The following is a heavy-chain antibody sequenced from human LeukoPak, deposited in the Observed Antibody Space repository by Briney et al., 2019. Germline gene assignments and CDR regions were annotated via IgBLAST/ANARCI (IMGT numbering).Heavy chain of an antibody. CDR2: INHNGNVN. CDR3: AKITKATTPNY. CDR1: GFTFSSYW. D-gene: IGHD4-17*01. V-gene: IGHV3-7*03. Sequence: PGGSLRLSCAASGFTFSSYWMNWARQAPGKGLEWVASINHNGNVNYYVDSVKGRFTISRDNAKNSLYLQMSDLRAEDTAVYYCAKITKATTPNYWGQGTLVTVSS. J-gene: IGHJ4*02.